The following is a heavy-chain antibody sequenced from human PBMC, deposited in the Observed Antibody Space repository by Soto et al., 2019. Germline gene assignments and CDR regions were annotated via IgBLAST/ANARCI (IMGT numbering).Heavy chain of an antibody. CDR1: GFTVSSTY. Sequence: PGGSLRLSCAASGFTVSSTYLTWVRQAPGKGLEWVAILYTGTDTVYADSVKGRFTISRDSSKNTFYLQMNSLKASDTAMYYCARANVWNAGFFAINSFDPWGQGTLVTVSS. J-gene: IGHJ5*02. CDR2: LYTGTDT. D-gene: IGHD1-1*01. V-gene: IGHV3-53*01. CDR3: ARANVWNAGFFAINSFDP.